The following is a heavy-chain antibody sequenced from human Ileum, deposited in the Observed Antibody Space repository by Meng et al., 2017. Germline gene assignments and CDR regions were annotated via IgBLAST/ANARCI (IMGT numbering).Heavy chain of an antibody. CDR2: INHSGST. J-gene: IGHJ6*02. CDR1: GGSFSGFY. V-gene: IGHV4-34*01. CDR3: ARDRVVVVAATSGALKHYFYYGMDV. D-gene: IGHD2-15*01. Sequence: SETLSLTCVVYGGSFSGFYWSWIRQTPGKGLEWIGEINHSGSTNYNPSLKSRVTISGDTSKNQFSLKLSSVTAADTGIYYCARDRVVVVAATSGALKHYFYYGMDVWGQGTTVTVSS.